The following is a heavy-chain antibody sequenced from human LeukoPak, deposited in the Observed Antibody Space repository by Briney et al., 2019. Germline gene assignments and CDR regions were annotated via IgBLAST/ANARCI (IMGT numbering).Heavy chain of an antibody. Sequence: KPSETLSLTCTVSGGSISSYYWSWIRQPPGKGLEWIGYIYYSGSTNYNPSLKSRVTISVDTSKNQFSLKLSSVTAADTAVYYCAREVPHALGYCSSTSCQNYYYYDYMDVWGKGTTVTVSS. D-gene: IGHD2-2*01. CDR1: GGSISSYY. CDR3: AREVPHALGYCSSTSCQNYYYYDYMDV. V-gene: IGHV4-59*01. CDR2: IYYSGST. J-gene: IGHJ6*03.